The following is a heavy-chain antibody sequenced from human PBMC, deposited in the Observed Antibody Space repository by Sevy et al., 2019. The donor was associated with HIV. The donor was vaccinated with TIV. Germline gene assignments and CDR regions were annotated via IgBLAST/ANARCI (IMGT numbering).Heavy chain of an antibody. Sequence: SETLSLTCTVSGGSISSYYWSWIRQPPGKGLEWIGYIYYSGSTNYNPSLKSRVTISVDTSKNQFSLKLSSVTAADTAVYYCASTPAYNWNDPLRYYYYYMDVWGKGTTVTVSS. V-gene: IGHV4-59*01. J-gene: IGHJ6*03. D-gene: IGHD1-1*01. CDR3: ASTPAYNWNDPLRYYYYYMDV. CDR1: GGSISSYY. CDR2: IYYSGST.